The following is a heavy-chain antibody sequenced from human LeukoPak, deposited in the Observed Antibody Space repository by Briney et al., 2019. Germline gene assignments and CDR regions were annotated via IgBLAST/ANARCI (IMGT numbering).Heavy chain of an antibody. Sequence: GGSLRLSCAASEFIFSSYAMTWVRQAPGKGREWVSLIRGTGGNTYYADSVKGRFTMSRDNSKNTLYLQLNSLRAEDTAVYYCAKGPKQQLVGSRGHFFDYWGQGTLVTVSS. J-gene: IGHJ4*02. CDR3: AKGPKQQLVGSRGHFFDY. V-gene: IGHV3-23*01. D-gene: IGHD6-13*01. CDR2: IRGTGGNT. CDR1: EFIFSSYA.